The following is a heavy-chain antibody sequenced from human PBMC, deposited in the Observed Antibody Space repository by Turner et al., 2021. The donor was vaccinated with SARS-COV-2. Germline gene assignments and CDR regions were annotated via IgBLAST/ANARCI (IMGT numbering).Heavy chain of an antibody. CDR2: ISSSSSYI. Sequence: EVQLVESGGGLVQPGGSLRLSCAASGFTLSTYSMSWVRQAPGKGPEWVSYISSSSSYIYYADSVKGRFTISRDNAKNSLYLQMNSLRAEDTAVYYCASIAAADPKYYHYYGMDVWGQGTTVTVSS. D-gene: IGHD6-13*01. CDR3: ASIAAADPKYYHYYGMDV. CDR1: GFTLSTYS. J-gene: IGHJ6*02. V-gene: IGHV3-21*05.